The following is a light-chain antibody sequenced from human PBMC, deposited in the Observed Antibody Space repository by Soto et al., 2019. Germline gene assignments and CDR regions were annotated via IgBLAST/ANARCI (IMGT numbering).Light chain of an antibody. CDR2: ETS. CDR3: QQYGVAPGT. J-gene: IGKJ1*01. V-gene: IGKV3-20*01. Sequence: EIVLTQSPGTLSLSPGERATLSCRASQSISTRYFAWYQQKGGQAPRLLIYETSSRGTGIADRFIGSGTGTEFTLTISRLEPEDFAVYYCQQYGVAPGTFGQGNKLEI. CDR1: QSISTRY.